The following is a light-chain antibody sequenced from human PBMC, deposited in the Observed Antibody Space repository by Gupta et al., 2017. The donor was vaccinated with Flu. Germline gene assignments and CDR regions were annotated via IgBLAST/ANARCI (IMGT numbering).Light chain of an antibody. V-gene: IGKV1-39*01. CDR2: AAS. J-gene: IGKJ2*03. CDR1: QSISSY. CDR3: QQSYSTVS. Sequence: DIQMTQSPSSLSASVGDRVTITCRASQSISSYLNWYQQKPGKAPKLLIYAASRWQSGVPSRFSGSGSGTDFTLTSSRLQREDFATYYWQQSYSTVSFGQGTKLEIK.